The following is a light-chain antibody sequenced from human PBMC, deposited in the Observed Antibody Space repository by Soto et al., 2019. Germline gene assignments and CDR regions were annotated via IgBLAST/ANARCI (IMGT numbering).Light chain of an antibody. V-gene: IGKV1-5*03. CDR1: QSISSW. CDR3: KQYNSYRA. CDR2: QAS. Sequence: DIEMTPSRSTLSSSVGDRVTITCRASQSISSWLAWHQQKPGKAPKLLIYQASSLQSGFPSRFSGSGFGTEFTLTISSLKPDDSATYYCKQYNSYRAFGKGTKVDIK. J-gene: IGKJ1*01.